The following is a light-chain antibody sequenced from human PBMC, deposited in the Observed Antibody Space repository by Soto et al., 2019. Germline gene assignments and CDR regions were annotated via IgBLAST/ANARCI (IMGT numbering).Light chain of an antibody. CDR3: QQNHSWPA. CDR2: GAD. CDR1: QSVFSS. Sequence: EIVMTQSPATLSVSLGERVTLSCRASQSVFSSLAWYQQKPGQAPRLLIYGADTRHIGIPVRFICSGSGTEFTFTISRLQSEDLAVYYCQQNHSWPAFGRGTSVEIK. V-gene: IGKV3-15*01. J-gene: IGKJ4*02.